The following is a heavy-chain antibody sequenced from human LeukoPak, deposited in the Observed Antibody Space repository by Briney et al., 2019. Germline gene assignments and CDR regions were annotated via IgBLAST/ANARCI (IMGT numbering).Heavy chain of an antibody. CDR3: ARQGRYYDSSGYFW. J-gene: IGHJ4*02. D-gene: IGHD3-22*01. V-gene: IGHV4-39*01. CDR2: IYYSGST. Sequence: SETLTLTCTVSGGSISSSSYYWGWIRPPPGKGLVWIGSIYYSGSTYYNPSLKSRVTISVDTSKNQFSLKLSSVTAADTAVYYCARQGRYYDSSGYFWWGQGTPVTVPS. CDR1: GGSISSSSYY.